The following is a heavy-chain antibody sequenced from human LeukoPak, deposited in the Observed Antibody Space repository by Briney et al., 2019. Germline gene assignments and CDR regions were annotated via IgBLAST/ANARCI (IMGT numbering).Heavy chain of an antibody. J-gene: IGHJ4*02. CDR2: IYYSGST. Sequence: PSESLSLTCIVSGCAISSNYWNWIRHPPGKGLEWIGYIYYSGSTNYNPSLKSRVTISVDTSKNQFSLKLSSVTAADTAVYYCARGRLRFPDYWGQGTLVTVSS. CDR1: GCAISSNY. V-gene: IGHV4-59*01. D-gene: IGHD4-17*01. CDR3: ARGRLRFPDY.